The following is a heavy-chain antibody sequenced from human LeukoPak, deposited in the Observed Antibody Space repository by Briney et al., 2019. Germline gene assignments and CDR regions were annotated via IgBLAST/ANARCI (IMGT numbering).Heavy chain of an antibody. D-gene: IGHD7-27*01. CDR3: VRTPPNWGFDY. J-gene: IGHJ4*02. CDR1: GYTFTSYY. CDR2: MSPNSGDT. V-gene: IGHV1-8*02. Sequence: ASVKVSCKASGYTFTSYYMHWVRQAPGQGLEWLGWMSPNSGDTGYAQKFQGRVTMTSDSSISTAYMELSSLRSEDTAIYYCVRTPPNWGFDYWGQGTLVTVSS.